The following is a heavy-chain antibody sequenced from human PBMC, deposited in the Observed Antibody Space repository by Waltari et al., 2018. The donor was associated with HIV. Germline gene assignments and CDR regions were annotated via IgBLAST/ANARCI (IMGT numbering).Heavy chain of an antibody. CDR2: IIPIFGTA. J-gene: IGHJ4*02. V-gene: IGHV1-69*01. CDR1: GGTFSSYA. CDR3: ATLRDLVVPAAIHSYFDY. Sequence: QVQLVQSGAEVKKPGSSVKVSCKASGGTFSSYAISWVRQAPGQGLEWMGGIIPIFGTANYAQKFQGRVTITADESTSTAYMELSSLRSEDTAVYYCATLRDLVVPAAIHSYFDYWGQGTLVTVSS. D-gene: IGHD2-2*01.